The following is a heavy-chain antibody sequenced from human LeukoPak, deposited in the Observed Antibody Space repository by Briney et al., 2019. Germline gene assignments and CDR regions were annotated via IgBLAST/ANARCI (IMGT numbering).Heavy chain of an antibody. D-gene: IGHD4-11*01. CDR2: ISHSGRT. Sequence: SHTLSLTCAVNGDSFTAYSWNWIRQSPGKGLEWIGEISHSGRTHYNPSLASRVTFSLDTSKTQFSLELKSVAAADTAVYYCARAGTEAMTTPAYPVFYYFYLDVWGTGTTVTVS. V-gene: IGHV4-34*01. CDR1: GDSFTAYS. CDR3: ARAGTEAMTTPAYPVFYYFYLDV. J-gene: IGHJ6*03.